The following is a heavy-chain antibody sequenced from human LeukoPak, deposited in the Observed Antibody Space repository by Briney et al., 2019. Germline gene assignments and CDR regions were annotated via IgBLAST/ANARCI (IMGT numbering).Heavy chain of an antibody. CDR2: INEDGTSA. CDR3: ARVPTNSYGFGQ. V-gene: IGHV3-74*01. D-gene: IGHD5-18*01. J-gene: IGHJ4*02. Sequence: TGGSLRLSCAASGFGFSVYWMHWVRQAPGKGLVWVAHINEDGTSASYADSVKGRFTISRDNAKNTLYLQMNSLTVEDTAVYYCARVPTNSYGFGQWGQGSLVTVSS. CDR1: GFGFSVYW.